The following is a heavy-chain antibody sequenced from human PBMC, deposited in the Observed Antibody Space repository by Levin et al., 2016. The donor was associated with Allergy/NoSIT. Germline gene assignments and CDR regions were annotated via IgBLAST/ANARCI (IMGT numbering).Heavy chain of an antibody. J-gene: IGHJ6*02. Sequence: WVRQAPGQGLEWMGTKSNPSGGSTSYAQKFQGRVTMTRDTSTSTAYMELRSLRSDDTAVYYCAREGYCSGGSCQHNPNNYYYYGMDVWGQGTTVTVSS. CDR2: KSNPSGGST. D-gene: IGHD2-15*01. CDR3: AREGYCSGGSCQHNPNNYYYYGMDV. V-gene: IGHV1-46*01.